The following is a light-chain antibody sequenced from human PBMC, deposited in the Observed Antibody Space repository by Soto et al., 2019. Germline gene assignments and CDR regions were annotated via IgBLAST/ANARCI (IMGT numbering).Light chain of an antibody. CDR1: SSSIGAGYD. V-gene: IGLV1-40*01. CDR3: QSYDSRLSGFWV. Sequence: QSVLTQPPSVSGAPGQRVTISCTGSSSSIGAGYDVHWYQQLPGTAPKLLMYGNTNRPSGVPDRFSGSKSGTSASLAITGLQAEDEADYYCQSYDSRLSGFWVFGGGTQLTVL. J-gene: IGLJ3*02. CDR2: GNT.